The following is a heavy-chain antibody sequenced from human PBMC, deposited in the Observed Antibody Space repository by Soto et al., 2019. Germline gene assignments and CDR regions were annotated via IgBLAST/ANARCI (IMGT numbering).Heavy chain of an antibody. J-gene: IGHJ4*02. CDR2: VSSSSTYI. Sequence: VGSLRLSCAASGFTFSTSSMNWVRQAPGKGLEWVSSVSSSSTYIYYADSVKGRFTISRDNAKNSLYLQMNSLRAEDTAVYYCARDLKPSTAVTLVVDCWGQGTLVTVSS. CDR3: ARDLKPSTAVTLVVDC. CDR1: GFTFSTSS. D-gene: IGHD4-4*01. V-gene: IGHV3-21*01.